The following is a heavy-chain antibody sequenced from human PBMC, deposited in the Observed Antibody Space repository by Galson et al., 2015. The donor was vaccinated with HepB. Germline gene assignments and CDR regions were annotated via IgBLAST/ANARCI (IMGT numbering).Heavy chain of an antibody. CDR1: GYTVTHYG. Sequence: SVKVSCKASGYTVTHYGLARLRQAPGQRPEWMGWVSFYNGNTHYAQKFQGRVTMTTDTSTSTAYMEMKSLRSDDTAVYYCARDSTAGTGDYWGQGTPVTVSS. V-gene: IGHV1-18*04. J-gene: IGHJ4*02. CDR2: VSFYNGNT. CDR3: ARDSTAGTGDY. D-gene: IGHD6-19*01.